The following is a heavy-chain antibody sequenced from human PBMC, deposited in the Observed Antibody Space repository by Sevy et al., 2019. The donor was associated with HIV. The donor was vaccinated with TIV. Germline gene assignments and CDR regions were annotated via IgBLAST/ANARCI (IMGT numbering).Heavy chain of an antibody. V-gene: IGHV3-48*02. CDR2: ISSSSGTI. D-gene: IGHD6-13*01. J-gene: IGHJ5*02. CDR3: ARAPTIRAAGTWWFDP. CDR1: GFTFSSYS. Sequence: GGSLRISCAASGFTFSSYSMNWVRQAPGKGLEWVSYISSSSGTIYYADSVKGRFTISRDNAKNSLYMQMNSLRDEDTAVCYCARAPTIRAAGTWWFDPWGQGTLVTVSS.